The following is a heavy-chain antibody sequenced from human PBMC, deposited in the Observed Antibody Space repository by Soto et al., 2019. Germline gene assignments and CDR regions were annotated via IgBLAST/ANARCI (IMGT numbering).Heavy chain of an antibody. CDR1: GFTFSSYG. CDR2: IWYDGSNK. Sequence: QVQLVESGGGVVQPGRSLRLSCAASGFTFSSYGMHWVRQAPGKGLEWVAVIWYDGSNKYYADSVKGRFTISRDNSKNTLYLQMNRLRAEDTAVYYCARVKQWLDPSFDYWGQGTLVTVSS. CDR3: ARVKQWLDPSFDY. D-gene: IGHD6-19*01. J-gene: IGHJ4*02. V-gene: IGHV3-33*01.